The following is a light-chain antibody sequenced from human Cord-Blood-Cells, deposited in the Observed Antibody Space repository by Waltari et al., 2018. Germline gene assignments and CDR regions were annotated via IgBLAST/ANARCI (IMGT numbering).Light chain of an antibody. V-gene: IGKV1-39*01. CDR2: AAS. Sequence: DSHMTQSPSPLSPSVGDRVTTTCRARQSISSSLNGYQQKPGKAPKLLSYAASSLQSGVPSRFSGSGSGTDFTLTISRLQPEDFATYDCQQSYSTPFTFGPGTKVDIK. J-gene: IGKJ3*01. CDR3: QQSYSTPFT. CDR1: QSISSS.